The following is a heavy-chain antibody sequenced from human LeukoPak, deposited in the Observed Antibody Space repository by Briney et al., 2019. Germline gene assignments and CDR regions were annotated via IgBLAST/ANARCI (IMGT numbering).Heavy chain of an antibody. CDR3: TTDCRRGYDSCY. J-gene: IGHJ4*02. V-gene: IGHV3-15*01. Sequence: PGGSLRLSCAASGFTFSDSGMHWVRQAPGKGLEWVGRIKSKTDGGTTDYAAPVKGRFTISRDDSKNTLYLQMNSLKTEDTAVYYCTTDCRRGYDSCYWGQGTLVTVSS. CDR2: IKSKTDGGTT. CDR1: GFTFSDSG. D-gene: IGHD5-12*01.